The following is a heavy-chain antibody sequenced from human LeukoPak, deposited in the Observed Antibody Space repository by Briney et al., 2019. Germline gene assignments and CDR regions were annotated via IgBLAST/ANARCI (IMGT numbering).Heavy chain of an antibody. CDR1: GFTFTSYY. D-gene: IGHD5-12*01. J-gene: IGHJ4*02. Sequence: ASVKVSCKASGFTFTSYYMHWVRQAPGQGLEWMGIINPSGGSTSYAQKFQGRVTMTRDTSTSTVYMELSSLRSEDTAMYYCARAHSGHDYLCLNWGQGTLVTVSS. CDR2: INPSGGST. CDR3: ARAHSGHDYLCLN. V-gene: IGHV1-46*01.